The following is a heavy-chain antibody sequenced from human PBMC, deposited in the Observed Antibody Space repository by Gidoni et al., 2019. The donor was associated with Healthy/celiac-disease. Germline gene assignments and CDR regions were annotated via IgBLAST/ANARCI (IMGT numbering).Heavy chain of an antibody. CDR3: AKGGIGYCSSTSCYFDY. V-gene: IGHV3-23*01. CDR1: GFTFSSYA. CDR2: ISGSGGST. Sequence: EVPLLESGGGLVQPGGSLRLSCAASGFTFSSYARSWVRQAPGKGLEWVSAISGSGGSTYYADSVKGRFTISRDNSKNTLYLQMNSLRAEDTAVYYCAKGGIGYCSSTSCYFDYWSQGTLVTVSS. D-gene: IGHD2-2*03. J-gene: IGHJ4*02.